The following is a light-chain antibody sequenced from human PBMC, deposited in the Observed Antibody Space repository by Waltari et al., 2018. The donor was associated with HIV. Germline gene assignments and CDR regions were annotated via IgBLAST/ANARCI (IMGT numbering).Light chain of an antibody. CDR2: ECS. CDR1: TSDVASYNL. J-gene: IGLJ3*02. CDR3: CSYARISSWV. Sequence: SALTQTASVSGATGQSVTIPCTGTTSDVASYNLVSWYQQNPGKAPELMMYECSKRPSGVSNRVSVSKSGNTASLRISGLQAEYEADYYCCSYARISSWVFGGGTKLTVL. V-gene: IGLV2-23*01.